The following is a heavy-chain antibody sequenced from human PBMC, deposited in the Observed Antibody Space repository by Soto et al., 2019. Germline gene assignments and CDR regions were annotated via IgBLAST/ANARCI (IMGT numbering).Heavy chain of an antibody. J-gene: IGHJ5*02. D-gene: IGHD6-19*01. Sequence: PGASVKVSCKASGYTFTDYYMHWVRQAPGQGLEWMGWINPKSGDTNYAQEFQGWVTMTRDTSISTVYLEVSRLRSDDTAVYYCARGEGSGWPVKFHWLDPWGQGTLVTVSS. CDR3: ARGEGSGWPVKFHWLDP. CDR2: INPKSGDT. CDR1: GYTFTDYY. V-gene: IGHV1-2*04.